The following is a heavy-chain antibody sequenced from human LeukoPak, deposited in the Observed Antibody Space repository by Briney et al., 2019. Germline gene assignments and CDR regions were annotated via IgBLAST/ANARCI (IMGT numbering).Heavy chain of an antibody. CDR1: GFTFSTSG. CDR3: AKERKLLPFDC. CDR2: IQNDEIDK. Sequence: GGSLRLSCAASGFTFSTSGMHWVRQAPGKGLEWVAFIQNDEIDKFYADSVKGRFTISRDNSKNTMYLQMNSLRYEDTAVYYCAKERKLLPFDCWGQGTLVTVSS. D-gene: IGHD4-23*01. V-gene: IGHV3-30*02. J-gene: IGHJ4*02.